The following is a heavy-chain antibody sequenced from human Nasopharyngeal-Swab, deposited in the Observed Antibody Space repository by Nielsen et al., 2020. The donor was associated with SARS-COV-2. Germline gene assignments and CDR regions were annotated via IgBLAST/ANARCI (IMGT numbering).Heavy chain of an antibody. CDR3: AKGELELPVDDAFHT. CDR2: IGWDSGNI. J-gene: IGHJ3*02. V-gene: IGHV3-9*01. D-gene: IGHD1-7*01. Sequence: WIPQPPGKGLEWVSGIGWDSGNIDYADSVKGRFTTSRDNAKNSLYLQMNSLRPEDTALYYCAKGELELPVDDAFHTWGQGTMVTVSS.